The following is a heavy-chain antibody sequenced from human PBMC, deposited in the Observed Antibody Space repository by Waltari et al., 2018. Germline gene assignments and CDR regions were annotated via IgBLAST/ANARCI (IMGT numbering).Heavy chain of an antibody. CDR2: ISYDSSAI. CDR1: AFTFSTYA. J-gene: IGHJ4*02. D-gene: IGHD3-16*01. V-gene: IGHV3-30*01. CDR3: VRDALGSLDY. Sequence: QVQLVESGGGVVQPGGSLTLSCAASAFTFSTYAMHWARQAPGKGLECVALISYDSSAIDYAVSVKGRFTISRDNSKSTVYLQMNSLRVEDTALYYCVRDALGSLDYWGQGTLVTVSS.